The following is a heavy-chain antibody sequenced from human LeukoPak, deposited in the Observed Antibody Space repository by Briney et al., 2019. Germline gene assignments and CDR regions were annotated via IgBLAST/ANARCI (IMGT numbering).Heavy chain of an antibody. J-gene: IGHJ5*02. V-gene: IGHV4-4*07. D-gene: IGHD2-2*01. CDR2: IYTSGST. CDR3: ARDVTCSSTSCQTNWFDP. CDR1: GGSISSYY. Sequence: PSETLSLTCTVSGGSISSYYWSWIRQPAGKGLEWIGRIYTSGSTNYNPSLKSRVTMSVDTSKNQFSLKLSSVTAADTAVYYCARDVTCSSTSCQTNWFDPWGQGTLVTVSS.